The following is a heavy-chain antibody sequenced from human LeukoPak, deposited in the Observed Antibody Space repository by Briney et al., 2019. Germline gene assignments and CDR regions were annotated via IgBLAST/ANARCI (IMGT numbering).Heavy chain of an antibody. CDR2: IYSGGST. Sequence: GGSLRLSCAASGFTVSSNYMSWVRQAPGKGLEWVSVIYSGGSTYYADSVKGRFTISRDNSKNTLYLQMNSLRAEDTAVYYCAKVRGVVVVAATPRGYFQHWGQGTLVTVSS. CDR1: GFTVSSNY. V-gene: IGHV3-53*01. J-gene: IGHJ1*01. CDR3: AKVRGVVVVAATPRGYFQH. D-gene: IGHD2-15*01.